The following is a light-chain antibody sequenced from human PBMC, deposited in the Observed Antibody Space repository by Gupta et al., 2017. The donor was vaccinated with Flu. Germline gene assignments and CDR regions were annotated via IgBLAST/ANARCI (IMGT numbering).Light chain of an antibody. V-gene: IGKV3-15*01. CDR2: GAS. J-gene: IGKJ1*01. CDR1: EGINTD. Sequence: EKVMTQSPATLPVSPGQRATLSCRASEGINTDLAWYQQKPGQAPRLLIYGASTRATGVPARFSGSGSGTEFSLTISSLQSEDSAVYYCQQYKNWQTFGQGTTVEIK. CDR3: QQYKNWQT.